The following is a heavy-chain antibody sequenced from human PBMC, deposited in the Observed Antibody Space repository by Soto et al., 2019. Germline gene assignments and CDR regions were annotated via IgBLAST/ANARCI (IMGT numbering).Heavy chain of an antibody. CDR1: GGSISSSSYY. J-gene: IGHJ4*02. CDR3: ARRPQRITIAAN. V-gene: IGHV4-39*01. D-gene: IGHD3-3*01. CDR2: IYYSGST. Sequence: SETLSLTCPVSGGSISSSSYYWGWIRQPPGKGLEWIGSIYYSGSTYYNPSLKSRVTISVDTSKNQFSLKLSSVTAADTAVYYCARRPQRITIAANWGQGTLVTVSS.